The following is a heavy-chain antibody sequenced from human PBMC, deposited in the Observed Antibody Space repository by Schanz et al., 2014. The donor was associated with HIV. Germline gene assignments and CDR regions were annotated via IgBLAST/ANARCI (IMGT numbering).Heavy chain of an antibody. CDR3: ARDVGGYVDHYGLDV. Sequence: EVKLVESGGGLVQPGGSLRLSCAASGFTFRSYWMHWVRQVPGKGLVWVSCINSDGSSKSYADSVMGRLTISRDNAKNTIFLHMNSLRAEDTAVYYCARDVGGYVDHYGLDVWGQGTTVTVSS. CDR2: INSDGSSK. D-gene: IGHD5-12*01. CDR1: GFTFRSYW. J-gene: IGHJ6*02. V-gene: IGHV3-74*01.